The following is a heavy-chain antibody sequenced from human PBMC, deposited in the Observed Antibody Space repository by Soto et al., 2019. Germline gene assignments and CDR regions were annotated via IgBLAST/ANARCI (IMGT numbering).Heavy chain of an antibody. Sequence: EVQLVESGGGLVQPGGSLRISCAASGFTFSSYWMSWVRQAPGKGLEWVANIKQDGSEKYYVDSVKGRFTISRDNAKNSLYLQMNSLRAEDTAVYYCARTRAHWYFDLWGRGTLVTVSS. CDR2: IKQDGSEK. CDR1: GFTFSSYW. CDR3: ARTRAHWYFDL. V-gene: IGHV3-7*03. J-gene: IGHJ2*01.